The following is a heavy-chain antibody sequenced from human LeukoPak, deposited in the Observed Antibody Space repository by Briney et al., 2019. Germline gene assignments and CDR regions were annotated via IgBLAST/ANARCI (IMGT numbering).Heavy chain of an antibody. V-gene: IGHV4-61*02. CDR1: GGSISSGSYY. Sequence: SQTLPLTCTVSGGSISSGSYYWSWIRQPAGKGLEWIGRIYTSGSTNYNPSLKSRVTISVDTSKNQFSLKLSSVTAADTAVYYCARDMGVDHSDYWGQGTLVTVSS. D-gene: IGHD3-16*01. CDR3: ARDMGVDHSDY. CDR2: IYTSGST. J-gene: IGHJ4*02.